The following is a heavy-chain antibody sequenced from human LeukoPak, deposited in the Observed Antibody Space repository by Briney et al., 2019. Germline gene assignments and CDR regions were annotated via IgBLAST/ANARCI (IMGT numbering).Heavy chain of an antibody. Sequence: GGSLRLSCAASGFTFNHYYMSWIRQAPGKGLEWLSYISSSGSSIYYADSAKGRFTVSGDNAKNSLILQMSTLRAEDTAVYYCARGQRLWFGELFPDWFDPWGQGTLVTVSS. V-gene: IGHV3-11*04. CDR2: ISSSGSSI. D-gene: IGHD3-10*01. CDR1: GFTFNHYY. J-gene: IGHJ5*02. CDR3: ARGQRLWFGELFPDWFDP.